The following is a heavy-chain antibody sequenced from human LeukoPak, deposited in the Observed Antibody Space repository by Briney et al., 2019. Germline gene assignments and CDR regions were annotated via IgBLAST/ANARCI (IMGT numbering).Heavy chain of an antibody. D-gene: IGHD2-15*01. CDR1: GGSVSSNSFY. V-gene: IGHV4-39*07. CDR2: FYYTGST. Sequence: SETLSLTCTVSGGSVSSNSFYWGWIRQPPGKGLEWIGSFYYTGSTYYNPSLKSRVSISVDTSKNQFSLKLSSVTAADTAVYYCATSGGRIDYWGQGTLVTVSS. CDR3: ATSGGRIDY. J-gene: IGHJ4*02.